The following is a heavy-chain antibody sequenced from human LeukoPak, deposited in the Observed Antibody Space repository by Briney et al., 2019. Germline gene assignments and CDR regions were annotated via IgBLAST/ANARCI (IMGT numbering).Heavy chain of an antibody. J-gene: IGHJ4*02. D-gene: IGHD4-23*01. Sequence: GPSVKLSCKASGYTFTSYDINWVRQATGQGLEWMGWMNPNSGNTGYAQKFQGRVTITRNNAISTAYMELSSLRSGDTAIYYCARPASDNGGFDFWGQGAQVTVSS. CDR2: MNPNSGNT. CDR3: ARPASDNGGFDF. CDR1: GYTFTSYD. V-gene: IGHV1-8*03.